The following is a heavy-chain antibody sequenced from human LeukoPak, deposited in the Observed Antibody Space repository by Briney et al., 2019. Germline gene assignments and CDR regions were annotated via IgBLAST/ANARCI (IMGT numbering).Heavy chain of an antibody. D-gene: IGHD1-1*01. CDR3: ARHTLWRFDY. J-gene: IGHJ4*02. CDR2: INQDGGTE. V-gene: IGHV3-7*01. Sequence: GGSLRLSCAAYRFTFTNYWLTWVRQAPGKGLEWVANINQDGGTEYYVDSMKGRFTISRDNAKNLVYLQINSLRAEDTAVYFCARHTLWRFDYWGQGALVTVSS. CDR1: RFTFTNYW.